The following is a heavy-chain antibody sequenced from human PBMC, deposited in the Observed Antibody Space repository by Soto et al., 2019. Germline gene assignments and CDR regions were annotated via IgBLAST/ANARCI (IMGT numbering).Heavy chain of an antibody. V-gene: IGHV4-39*01. CDR3: ARHLGVVVAATLLSHAFDI. Sequence: ASETLSLTCTVSGGSISSSSYYWGWIRQPPGKGLEWIGSIYYSGSTYYNPSLKSRVTISVDTSKNQFSLKLSSVTAADTAVYYCARHLGVVVAATLLSHAFDIWGQGTMVT. CDR1: GGSISSSSYY. D-gene: IGHD2-15*01. CDR2: IYYSGST. J-gene: IGHJ3*02.